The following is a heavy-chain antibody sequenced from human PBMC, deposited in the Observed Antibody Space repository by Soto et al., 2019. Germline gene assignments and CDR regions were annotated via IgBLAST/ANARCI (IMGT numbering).Heavy chain of an antibody. CDR3: LISLPAAMRGPDTHPNYFDY. CDR1: GFTVSSNY. J-gene: IGHJ4*02. Sequence: PGGSLRLSCAASGFTVSSNYMSWVRQAPGKGLEWVSVIYSGGSTYYADSVNGRFTISRDNSKNTLYLQMNSLRAEDTAVYFCLISLPAAMRGPDTHPNYFDYWGQGTLVTVSS. V-gene: IGHV3-53*01. D-gene: IGHD2-2*01. CDR2: IYSGGST.